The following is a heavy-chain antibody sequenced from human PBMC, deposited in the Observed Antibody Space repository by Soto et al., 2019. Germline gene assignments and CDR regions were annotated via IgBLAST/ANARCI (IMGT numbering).Heavy chain of an antibody. J-gene: IGHJ6*02. CDR1: GGTFSGYA. Sequence: QVQLEQSGAEVKKPGSSVKVSCKASGGTFSGYAMSWVRQAPGQGLEWMGGIVPRFNTPNYAQKFQGRVTITADEYTNTAYMELSSLRSEDTAVYYCASAHIAAAGTGYYYSGMDEWGQGTTVTVSS. D-gene: IGHD6-13*01. CDR3: ASAHIAAAGTGYYYSGMDE. V-gene: IGHV1-69*01. CDR2: IVPRFNTP.